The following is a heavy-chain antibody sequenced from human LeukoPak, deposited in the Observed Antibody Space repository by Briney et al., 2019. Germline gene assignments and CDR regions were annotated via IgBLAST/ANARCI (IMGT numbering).Heavy chain of an antibody. V-gene: IGHV3-33*01. CDR1: GFTFNNYG. Sequence: GRSLRLSCAASGFTFNNYGMHWVRQAPGKGLEWVAVIWFDGSNKYYADSVKGRFLLSRDSSLNTLYLQMNSLRAEDTAVYYCARDSDYGDGLDYWGQGALVTVSS. CDR2: IWFDGSNK. J-gene: IGHJ4*02. CDR3: ARDSDYGDGLDY. D-gene: IGHD4-17*01.